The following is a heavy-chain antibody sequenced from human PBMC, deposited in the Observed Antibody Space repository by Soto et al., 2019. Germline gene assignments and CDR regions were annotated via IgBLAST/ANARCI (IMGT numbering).Heavy chain of an antibody. CDR3: ATMGTPATGLYFFDY. Sequence: QVQLQESGPGLVKPSQTLSLTCTVSGGSISSGNYYWSWIRQPPGKGLEWIGFISYSGSTYYTTSLNSLVTISVDTSKSQFSLNLSFVTAADTAVYYCATMGTPATGLYFFDYWGQGSLVTVSS. CDR1: GGSISSGNYY. V-gene: IGHV4-30-4*01. D-gene: IGHD2-15*01. CDR2: ISYSGST. J-gene: IGHJ4*02.